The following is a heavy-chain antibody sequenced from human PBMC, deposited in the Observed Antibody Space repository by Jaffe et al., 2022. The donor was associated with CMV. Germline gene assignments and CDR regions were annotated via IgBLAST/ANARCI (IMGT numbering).Heavy chain of an antibody. J-gene: IGHJ3*02. CDR1: GGSISSYY. Sequence: QVQLQESGPGLVKPSETLSLTCTVSGGSISSYYWSWIRQPPGKGLEWIGYIYYSGSTNYNPSLKSRVTISVDTSKNQFSLKLSSVTAADTAVYYCARQSGSYYDAFDIWGQGTMVTVSS. CDR2: IYYSGST. V-gene: IGHV4-59*08. CDR3: ARQSGSYYDAFDI. D-gene: IGHD1-26*01.